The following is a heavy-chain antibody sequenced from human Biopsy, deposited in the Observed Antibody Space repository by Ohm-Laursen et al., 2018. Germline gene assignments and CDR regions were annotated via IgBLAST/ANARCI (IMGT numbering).Heavy chain of an antibody. D-gene: IGHD4-11*01. V-gene: IGHV3-30*03. CDR2: ISYDGSGE. CDR3: ARDGKRWDYSTYFSWHFDL. J-gene: IGHJ2*01. CDR1: GFTFTSYA. Sequence: SLRLSCSASGFTFTSYAMHWVRQAPGKGLEWVAVISYDGSGEYYADSLQGRFIISRGNPKNTVDLQMNSLRAEDTAVYFCARDGKRWDYSTYFSWHFDLWGRGTLVTVSS.